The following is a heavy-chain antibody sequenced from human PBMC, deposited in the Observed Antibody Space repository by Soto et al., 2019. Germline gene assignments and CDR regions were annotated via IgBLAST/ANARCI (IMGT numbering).Heavy chain of an antibody. CDR1: GFTVSSNH. Sequence: LRLSCAASGFTVSSNHMSWVRQAPGTGLEWVSVIYSDGSTYYSPSVKGRFTISRDSSKNMLYLQMNSLRADDTAIYYCARAYDSSGYFPYFDYWGQGTLVTVSS. CDR2: IYSDGST. CDR3: ARAYDSSGYFPYFDY. D-gene: IGHD3-22*01. J-gene: IGHJ4*02. V-gene: IGHV3-53*01.